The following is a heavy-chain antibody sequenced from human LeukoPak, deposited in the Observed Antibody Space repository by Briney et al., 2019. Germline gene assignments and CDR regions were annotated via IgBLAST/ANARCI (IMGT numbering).Heavy chain of an antibody. CDR2: ISGSGGST. V-gene: IGHV3-23*01. Sequence: GGSLGLSCAASGFTFSSYAMSWVRQAPGKGLEWVSAISGSGGSTYYADSVKGRITISRDNSKNTLYLQMNSLRAEDTAVYYCAKDHRSSGWPYYFDYWGQGTLVTVSS. D-gene: IGHD6-19*01. J-gene: IGHJ4*02. CDR1: GFTFSSYA. CDR3: AKDHRSSGWPYYFDY.